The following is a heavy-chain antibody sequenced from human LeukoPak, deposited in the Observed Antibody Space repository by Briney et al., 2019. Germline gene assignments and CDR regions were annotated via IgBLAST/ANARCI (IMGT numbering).Heavy chain of an antibody. Sequence: PGGSLRLSCAASGFTFSSYAMNWVRQAPGKGLEWVSSISGSGGSTYYADSVKGRFTISRDNSKNTLYLQMNSLRAEDTAVYYCARERDYGGNPDAFDIWGQGTMVTVSS. CDR2: ISGSGGST. V-gene: IGHV3-23*01. CDR1: GFTFSSYA. D-gene: IGHD4-23*01. CDR3: ARERDYGGNPDAFDI. J-gene: IGHJ3*02.